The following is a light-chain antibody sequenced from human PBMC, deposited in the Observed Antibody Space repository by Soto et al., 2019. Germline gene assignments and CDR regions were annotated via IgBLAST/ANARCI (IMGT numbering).Light chain of an antibody. J-gene: IGKJ3*01. V-gene: IGKV3-20*01. CDR1: QSVSSSY. Sequence: EIVLTQSPGTLSLSPGERATLSCRASQSVSSSYLAWYQQKPGQAPRLLIYGASSRATGIPDRFSGSGSGTEFTLTISRLEPEDSALYYCQQYGSSPFTFGSGTKVDIK. CDR2: GAS. CDR3: QQYGSSPFT.